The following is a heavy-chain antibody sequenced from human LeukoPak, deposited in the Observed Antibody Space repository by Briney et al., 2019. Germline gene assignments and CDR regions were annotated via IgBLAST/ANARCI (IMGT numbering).Heavy chain of an antibody. V-gene: IGHV3-73*01. CDR1: GFTFSGSA. CDR2: IRSKANSYAT. Sequence: PGGSLRLSCAASGFTFSGSAMHWVRQASGKGLEGVGRIRSKANSYATAYAASVKGRFTISRDDSKNTAYLQMNSLKTEDTAVYYCTRPLGTIFGVVNNDYWGQGTLVTVSS. J-gene: IGHJ4*02. D-gene: IGHD3-3*01. CDR3: TRPLGTIFGVVNNDY.